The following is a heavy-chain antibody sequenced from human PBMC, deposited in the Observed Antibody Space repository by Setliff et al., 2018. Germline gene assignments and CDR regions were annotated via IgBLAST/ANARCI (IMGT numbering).Heavy chain of an antibody. CDR2: INHSGNT. CDR3: ARGHPPSDSSGYYYAY. D-gene: IGHD3-22*01. CDR1: SGSFSGYY. V-gene: IGHV4-34*01. J-gene: IGHJ4*02. Sequence: SQTLSLTCAVYSGSFSGYYWSWIRQPPGKGLEWIGEINHSGNTNYNPSLKSRVTISVDTSKNQISLKLSSVTAADTAVYYCARGHPPSDSSGYYYAYWGQGTLVTVSS.